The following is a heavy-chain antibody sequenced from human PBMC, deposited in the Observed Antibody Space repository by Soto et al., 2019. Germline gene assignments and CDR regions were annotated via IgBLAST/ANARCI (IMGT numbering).Heavy chain of an antibody. CDR1: GYTFTVYY. Sequence: QVQLVQSGAEVKKPGASVKVSCKASGYTFTVYYMHWVRQAPGQGLEWMGWINPNSGGTNYAQKFQGWVTMTRDTSISTAYMELSRLRSDDTAVYYCARDAQDTSPGAFDIWGQGTMVTVSS. CDR3: ARDAQDTSPGAFDI. J-gene: IGHJ3*02. V-gene: IGHV1-2*04. CDR2: INPNSGGT. D-gene: IGHD2-15*01.